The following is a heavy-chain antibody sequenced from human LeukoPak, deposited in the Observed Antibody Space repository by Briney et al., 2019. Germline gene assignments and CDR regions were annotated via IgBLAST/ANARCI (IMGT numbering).Heavy chain of an antibody. CDR3: ARRRYSSSWSPQDY. J-gene: IGHJ4*02. Sequence: SETLSLTCTVSGGSISSGSYYWSWIRQPPGKGLEWIGEINHSGSTNYNPSLKSRVTISVDTSKNQFSLKLSSVTAADTAVYYCARRRYSSSWSPQDYWGQGTLVTVSS. CDR2: INHSGST. V-gene: IGHV4-39*07. D-gene: IGHD6-13*01. CDR1: GGSISSGSYY.